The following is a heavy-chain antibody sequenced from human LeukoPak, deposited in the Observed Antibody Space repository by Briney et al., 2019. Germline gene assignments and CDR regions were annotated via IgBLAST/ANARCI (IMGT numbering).Heavy chain of an antibody. J-gene: IGHJ6*02. CDR2: INHSGST. Sequence: PSETLSLTCAVYDGSFSGYYWSWIRQPPGKGLEWIGEINHSGSTNYNPSLKSRVTISVDTSKNQFSLKLSSVTAADTAVYYCARAPYGTIYYYYYYGMDVWGQGTTVTVSS. CDR3: ARAPYGTIYYYYYYGMDV. D-gene: IGHD1/OR15-1a*01. CDR1: DGSFSGYY. V-gene: IGHV4-34*01.